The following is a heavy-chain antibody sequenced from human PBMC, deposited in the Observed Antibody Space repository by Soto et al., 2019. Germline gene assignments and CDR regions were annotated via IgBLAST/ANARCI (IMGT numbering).Heavy chain of an antibody. CDR1: GYTFTSYG. J-gene: IGHJ6*03. V-gene: IGHV1-18*01. D-gene: IGHD2-15*01. CDR2: ISAYNGNT. Sequence: GASVKVSCKASGYTFTSYGISWVRQAPGQGLEWMGWISAYNGNTNYAQKLQGRVTMTTDTSTSTAYMELRSLRSDDTAVYYCARVREGVAATDYYYYYMDVWGKGTKVTVSS. CDR3: ARVREGVAATDYYYYYMDV.